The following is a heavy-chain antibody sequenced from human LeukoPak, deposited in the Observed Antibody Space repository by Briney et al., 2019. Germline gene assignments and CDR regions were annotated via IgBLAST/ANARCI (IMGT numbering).Heavy chain of an antibody. CDR1: GFTFSSYG. D-gene: IGHD6-19*01. V-gene: IGHV3-33*01. CDR2: IWYDGSNK. CDR3: ARDEDSSGWYALFDY. J-gene: IGHJ4*02. Sequence: PGRSLRLSCAASGFTFSSYGMHWVRQAPGKGLEWVAVIWYDGSNKYYADSVKGRFTIFRDNSKNTLYLQMNSLRAEDTAVYYCARDEDSSGWYALFDYWGQGTLVTVSS.